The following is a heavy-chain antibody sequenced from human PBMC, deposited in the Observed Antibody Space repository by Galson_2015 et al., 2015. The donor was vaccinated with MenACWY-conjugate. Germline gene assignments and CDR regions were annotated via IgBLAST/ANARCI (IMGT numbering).Heavy chain of an antibody. CDR3: AREENDYDFWSTYYYYFDY. Sequence: SLRLSCAASGFSFSNYGIHWVRQAPGKGLEWVAVIWYDGSNKYYADSVKGRFTISRDNSKNTLYLQMNTLRAEDTAVYYCAREENDYDFWSTYYYYFDYWGQGTLVTVSS. CDR1: GFSFSNYG. D-gene: IGHD3-3*01. J-gene: IGHJ4*02. CDR2: IWYDGSNK. V-gene: IGHV3-33*01.